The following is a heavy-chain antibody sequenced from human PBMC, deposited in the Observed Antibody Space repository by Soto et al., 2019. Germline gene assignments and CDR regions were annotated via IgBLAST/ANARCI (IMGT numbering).Heavy chain of an antibody. CDR2: ISYDGSNK. D-gene: IGHD2-8*01. V-gene: IGHV3-30*18. CDR1: GFTFSSYG. CDR3: AKERLYGYYYYGMDV. J-gene: IGHJ6*02. Sequence: GGSLRLSCAASGFTFSSYGMHWVRQAPGKGLEWVAVISYDGSNKYYADSVKGRFTISRDNSKNTLYLQMNSLRAEDTAVYYCAKERLYGYYYYGMDVWGQGTTVTVSS.